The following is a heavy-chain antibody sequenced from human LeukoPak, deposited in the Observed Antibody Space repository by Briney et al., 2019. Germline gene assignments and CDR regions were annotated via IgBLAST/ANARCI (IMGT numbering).Heavy chain of an antibody. CDR3: ARGTNNGVYYNFDY. CDR1: GGSISSGGYY. Sequence: PSQTLSLTCTVSGGSISSGGYYWSWIRQHPGKGLEWIGYIYYSGSTYYNPSLKSRVTMSVGTSKNQFSLKLSSVTAADTAIYYCARGTNNGVYYNFDYWGQGTLVTVSS. J-gene: IGHJ4*02. D-gene: IGHD1-26*01. V-gene: IGHV4-31*03. CDR2: IYYSGST.